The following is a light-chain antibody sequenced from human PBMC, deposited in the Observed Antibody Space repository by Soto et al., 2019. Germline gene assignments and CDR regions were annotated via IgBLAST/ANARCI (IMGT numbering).Light chain of an antibody. CDR1: SSDVGGYNF. CDR2: DVN. Sequence: QSALTQPPSASGSPGQSVTISCTGTSSDVGGYNFVSWYQQHPGKAPKLMISDVNKRPSGVPDRFSGSKSGNTASLTVSGLQAEDEADYYCSSYAGSNNLVFGGGTQLTVL. CDR3: SSYAGSNNLV. J-gene: IGLJ2*01. V-gene: IGLV2-8*01.